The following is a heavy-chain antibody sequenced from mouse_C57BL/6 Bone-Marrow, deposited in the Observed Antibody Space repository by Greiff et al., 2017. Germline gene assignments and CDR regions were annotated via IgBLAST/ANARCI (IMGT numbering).Heavy chain of an antibody. V-gene: IGHV2-5*01. CDR3: AYDSDYDSFAY. CDR1: GFSLTNYG. J-gene: IGHJ3*01. Sequence: VQLQQSGPGLVQPSPSLSITCTASGFSLTNYGVHWVRQSPGKGLEWLGVIWRGGSTAYNAAFMYRLSITKDNSNSQVFLKMNSLQSDDTAIYYCAYDSDYDSFAYWGQGTLVTVSA. CDR2: IWRGGST. D-gene: IGHD2-4*01.